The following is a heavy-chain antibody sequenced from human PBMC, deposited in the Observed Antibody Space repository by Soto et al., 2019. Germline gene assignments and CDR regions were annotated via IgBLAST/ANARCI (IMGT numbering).Heavy chain of an antibody. J-gene: IGHJ4*02. CDR2: IYYTGST. CDR3: ATTSDY. CDR1: GGSISGSTYY. V-gene: IGHV4-39*01. Sequence: QLQLQESGPGLVKPSGTLSLTCTVSGGSISGSTYYWGWVRQPPGKGLEWIGAIYYTGSTSYSPSLKSRVTISVDTSKNQFSLKLASVTAADTAVYYCATTSDYWGQGTLVTVAS.